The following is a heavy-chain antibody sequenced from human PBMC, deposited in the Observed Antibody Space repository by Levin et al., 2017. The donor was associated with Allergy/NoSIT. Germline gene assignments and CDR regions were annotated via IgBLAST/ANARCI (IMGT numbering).Heavy chain of an antibody. CDR3: ARQSVLGGVLDV. CDR1: GFTFSDHY. V-gene: IGHV3-11*01. CDR2: ISRDGSNI. D-gene: IGHD1-26*01. J-gene: IGHJ6*02. Sequence: GESLKISCAASGFTFSDHYMSWVRQAPGKGPQWIAYISRDGSNIHYGGSLKGRFTISRDNAKNSLYLPMIGLTVEDTAEYYCARQSVLGGVLDVWGQGTTVIVSS.